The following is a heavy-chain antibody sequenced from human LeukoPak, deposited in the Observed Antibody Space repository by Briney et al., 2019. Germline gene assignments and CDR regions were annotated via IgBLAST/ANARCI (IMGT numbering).Heavy chain of an antibody. Sequence: ASVTVSCKVSGYTLTELSMHWVRQAPGKGLEWMGGFDPEDGETIYAQKFQGRVTMTEDTSTDTAYMELSSLRSEDTAVYYCATDLHRYSSNFDYWGQGTLVTVSS. CDR1: GYTLTELS. J-gene: IGHJ4*02. CDR2: FDPEDGET. D-gene: IGHD5-18*01. V-gene: IGHV1-24*01. CDR3: ATDLHRYSSNFDY.